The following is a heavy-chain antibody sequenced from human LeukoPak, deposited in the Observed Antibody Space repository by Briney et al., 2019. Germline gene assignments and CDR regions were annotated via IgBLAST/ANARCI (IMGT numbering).Heavy chain of an antibody. V-gene: IGHV4-34*01. D-gene: IGHD2-2*01. CDR1: GGSFSGYY. CDR2: INHSGST. CDR3: ARGLTKYGTTQPYYLDY. J-gene: IGHJ4*02. Sequence: PSETLSLTCAVYGGSFSGYYWSWIRQPPGKGLEWIGEINHSGSTNYNPSLKSRVTISVDTSKNQFSLKLSSVTAADTAVYYCARGLTKYGTTQPYYLDYWGQGTLVTVPS.